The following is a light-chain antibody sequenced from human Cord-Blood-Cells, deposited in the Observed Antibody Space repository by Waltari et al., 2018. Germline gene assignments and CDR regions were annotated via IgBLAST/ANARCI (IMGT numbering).Light chain of an antibody. J-gene: IGLJ1*01. CDR1: SSNLGSNT. Sequence: QSVLTQPPSASGPPGQRVTISCSGSSSNLGSNTVNWYQQLPGTAPKLLISSNNQRPSGVPDRFSCSKSCTSASLAISGLQSEDEADYYCAAWDDSLNGYVFGTGTKVTVL. CDR3: AAWDDSLNGYV. CDR2: SNN. V-gene: IGLV1-44*01.